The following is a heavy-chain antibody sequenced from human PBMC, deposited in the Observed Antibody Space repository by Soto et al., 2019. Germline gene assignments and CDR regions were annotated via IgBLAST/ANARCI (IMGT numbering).Heavy chain of an antibody. D-gene: IGHD2-21*01. CDR2: IAGGGGAT. CDR3: ATVAHHERGYYQYYCGS. CDR1: GFSFNTFA. Sequence: EVQLLESGGGLAQPGGSLRLSCAASGFSFNTFAMNWVRQAPGRGLEWVSTIAGGGGATYYADSVKGRFTISRDNSKNTLYLQMDSLRAEDTALYYCATVAHHERGYYQYYCGSWGQGARVTVAS. J-gene: IGHJ5*02. V-gene: IGHV3-23*01.